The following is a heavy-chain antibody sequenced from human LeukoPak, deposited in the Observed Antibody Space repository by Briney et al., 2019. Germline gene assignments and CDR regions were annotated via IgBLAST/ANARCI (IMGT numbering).Heavy chain of an antibody. CDR3: ARVQYSSGWYGCGQYYFDF. D-gene: IGHD6-19*01. V-gene: IGHV1-18*01. Sequence: GASVKVSCKASGHTFTSYGISWVRQAPGQGLEWMGWISAYNGNTNYAQKLQGRVTMTTDTSTSTAYMELRSLRSDDTAVYYCARVQYSSGWYGCGQYYFDFWGQGTLVTVSS. CDR1: GHTFTSYG. CDR2: ISAYNGNT. J-gene: IGHJ4*02.